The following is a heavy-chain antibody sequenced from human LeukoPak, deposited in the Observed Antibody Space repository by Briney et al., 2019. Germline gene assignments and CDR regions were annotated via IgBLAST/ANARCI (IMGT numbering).Heavy chain of an antibody. V-gene: IGHV4-39*07. Sequence: SETLSLTCAVSGASISSSNYYWGWVRQSPGKGLEWIGNIYSSGSTNYNPSLKSRVTISVDTSRNQFSLKLSSVTAADTAVYYCASWYSSGWYGYWGQGTLVTVSS. CDR1: GASISSSNYY. CDR2: IYSSGST. J-gene: IGHJ4*02. D-gene: IGHD6-19*01. CDR3: ASWYSSGWYGY.